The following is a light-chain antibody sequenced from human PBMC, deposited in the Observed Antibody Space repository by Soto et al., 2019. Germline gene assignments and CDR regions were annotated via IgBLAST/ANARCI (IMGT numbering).Light chain of an antibody. J-gene: IGLJ1*01. V-gene: IGLV2-14*01. Sequence: QSALTQPASVSGCPGQSITISCTGTSSDVGGYNYVSWYQQQSGKAPKLMIHEVSNRPSGVSKRFSGSTSGNTASLTISGLQAEDEADYYCSSYTSSRAYVFGIGTKVTVL. CDR2: EVS. CDR1: SSDVGGYNY. CDR3: SSYTSSRAYV.